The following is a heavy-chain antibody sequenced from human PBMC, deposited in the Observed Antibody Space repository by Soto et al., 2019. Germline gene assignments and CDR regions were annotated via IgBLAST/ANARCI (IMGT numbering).Heavy chain of an antibody. CDR2: ISAYNGNT. CDR3: ARGLDYDFWSGYYTDNWFDP. Sequence: GASVKVSCKASGYTFTSYGISWVRQAPGQGLEWMGWISAYNGNTNYAQKLQGRVTMTTDTSTSTAYMELRSLRSDDTAVYYCARGLDYDFWSGYYTDNWFDPWGQGTLVTVSS. J-gene: IGHJ5*02. CDR1: GYTFTSYG. V-gene: IGHV1-18*01. D-gene: IGHD3-3*01.